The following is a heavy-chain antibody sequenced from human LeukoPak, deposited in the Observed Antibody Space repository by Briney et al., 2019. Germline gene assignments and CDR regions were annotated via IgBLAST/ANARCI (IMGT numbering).Heavy chain of an antibody. CDR3: ARAGSGYEDGFDY. Sequence: GGSLRLSCAASGFTFSSYWMSWVRQAPGKGLEWVVNIKQDGSEKNYVDSGKGRFTISRDNAKNSLYLQMNSLRAEDTAVYYCARAGSGYEDGFDYWGQGTLVTVSS. CDR2: IKQDGSEK. V-gene: IGHV3-7*01. CDR1: GFTFSSYW. J-gene: IGHJ4*02. D-gene: IGHD5-12*01.